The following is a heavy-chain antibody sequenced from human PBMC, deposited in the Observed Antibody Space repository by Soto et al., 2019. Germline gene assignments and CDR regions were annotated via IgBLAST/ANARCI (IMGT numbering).Heavy chain of an antibody. J-gene: IGHJ4*02. V-gene: IGHV3-23*01. CDR1: GFTFSSYA. CDR2: ISGSGGST. Sequence: GGSLRLSCAASGFTFSSYAMSWVRQAPGKGLEWVSAISGSGGSTYYADSVKGRFTISRDNSKNTRYLQMNSLRAEDTAVYYCAKAGNYYDSSGYYYVVGDFDYWGQGTLVTVSS. D-gene: IGHD3-22*01. CDR3: AKAGNYYDSSGYYYVVGDFDY.